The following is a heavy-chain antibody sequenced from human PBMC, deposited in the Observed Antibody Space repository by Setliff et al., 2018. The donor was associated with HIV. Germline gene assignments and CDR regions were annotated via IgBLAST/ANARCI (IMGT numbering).Heavy chain of an antibody. CDR2: IYPNTGGT. CDR1: DRVSEYY. Sequence: ASVKVSCKVRDRVSEYYIHWVRQAPGQGLEWMGWIYPNTGGTNYAQKFQGRVTMTRDTSISTAYMELSRLRSDDTALYYCARSTTADWGQGTMVTVSS. V-gene: IGHV1-2*02. J-gene: IGHJ4*02. CDR3: ARSTTAD. D-gene: IGHD4-17*01.